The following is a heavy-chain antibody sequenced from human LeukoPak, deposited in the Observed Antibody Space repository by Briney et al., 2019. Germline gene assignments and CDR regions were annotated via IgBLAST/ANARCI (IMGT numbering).Heavy chain of an antibody. J-gene: IGHJ6*03. Sequence: SVKVSCKASGGTFSSYAISWVRQAPGQGLEWMGRFIPIFGTANYAQKFQGRVTITTDESTSTAYMELSSLRSEDTAVYYCAREPEARGYYYYYMDVWGKGTTVTVSS. CDR3: AREPEARGYYYYYMDV. CDR2: FIPIFGTA. CDR1: GGTFSSYA. V-gene: IGHV1-69*05.